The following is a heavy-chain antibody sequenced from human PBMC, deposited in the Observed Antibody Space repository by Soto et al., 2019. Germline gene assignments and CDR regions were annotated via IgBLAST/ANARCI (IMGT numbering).Heavy chain of an antibody. D-gene: IGHD3-9*01. Sequence: ASVKVSCKASGYTFTSYGISWVRQAPGQGLEWMGWISAYNGNTNYAQKLQGRVTMTTDTSTSTAYMELRSLRSDDTAVYYCAGSYDDILTGRRDDAFDIWGQGTMVTVSS. CDR3: AGSYDDILTGRRDDAFDI. J-gene: IGHJ3*02. CDR2: ISAYNGNT. CDR1: GYTFTSYG. V-gene: IGHV1-18*01.